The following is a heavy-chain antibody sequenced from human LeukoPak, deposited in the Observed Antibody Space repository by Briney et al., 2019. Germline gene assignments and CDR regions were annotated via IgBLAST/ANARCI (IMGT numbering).Heavy chain of an antibody. J-gene: IGHJ6*02. CDR3: ARVYGSGSGMDV. V-gene: IGHV3-30*03. D-gene: IGHD3-10*01. CDR1: GFTFSTYG. CDR2: ITNDGSNK. Sequence: GGSLRLSCAASGFTFSTYGMNWVRQAPGKGLEWVASITNDGSNKHYADSMKGRFTISRDNSKNTLYLQMNSLRAEDGAVYYCARVYGSGSGMDVWGQGTTVTVSS.